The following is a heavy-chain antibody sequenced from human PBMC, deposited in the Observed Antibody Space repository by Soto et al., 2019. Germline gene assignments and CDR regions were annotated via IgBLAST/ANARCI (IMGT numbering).Heavy chain of an antibody. CDR2: IIPILGIA. J-gene: IGHJ6*01. D-gene: IGHD6-13*01. CDR1: GGTFSSYT. Sequence: QVQLVQSWPDVKKAGSSVKVSCKASGGTFSSYTISWVRQAPGQGLEWMGRIIPILGIANYAQKFQGRVTITADKSTSTAYMALSSVRSEDKAVYYCERGHRSSWSSDYYYSYGMDVW. CDR3: ERGHRSSWSSDYYYSYGMDV. V-gene: IGHV1-69*02.